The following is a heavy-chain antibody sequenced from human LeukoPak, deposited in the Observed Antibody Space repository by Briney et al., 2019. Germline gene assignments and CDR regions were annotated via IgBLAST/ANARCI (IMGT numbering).Heavy chain of an antibody. Sequence: SETLSLTCAVSGGSISSSNWWSWVRQPPGKGLEWIGEIYHSGSTNYNPSLKSRDTISVDKSKNQFSLKLSSVTAADTAVYYCASSITMVRGVIDYWGQGTLVTVSS. CDR3: ASSITMVRGVIDY. D-gene: IGHD3-10*01. CDR2: IYHSGST. CDR1: GGSISSSNW. J-gene: IGHJ4*02. V-gene: IGHV4-4*02.